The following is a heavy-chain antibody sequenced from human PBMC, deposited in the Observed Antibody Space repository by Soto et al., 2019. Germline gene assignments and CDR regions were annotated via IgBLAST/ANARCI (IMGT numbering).Heavy chain of an antibody. CDR1: GGSFSGYY. Sequence: PSETLSLTCAVYGGSFSGYYWSWIRQPPGKGLEWIGEINHSGSTNYNPSPKSRVTISVDTSKNQFSLKLSSVTAADTAVYYCARVRARSHYIGYDMDVWGQGTTVTVSS. CDR3: ARVRARSHYIGYDMDV. V-gene: IGHV4-34*01. CDR2: INHSGST. J-gene: IGHJ6*02. D-gene: IGHD5-12*01.